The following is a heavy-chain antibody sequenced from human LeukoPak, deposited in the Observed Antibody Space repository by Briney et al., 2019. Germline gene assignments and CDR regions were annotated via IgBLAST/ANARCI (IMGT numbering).Heavy chain of an antibody. D-gene: IGHD5-24*01. CDR3: ARIPADGYNPRPYFDY. CDR1: GGSFSSGSYY. V-gene: IGHV4-61*01. J-gene: IGHJ4*02. CDR2: IYYSGST. Sequence: SETLSLTCTVSGGSFSSGSYYWSWIRQPPGKGQEWIGYIYYSGSTNYNPSLKSRVTISVDTSKNQFSLKLSSVTAADTAVYYCARIPADGYNPRPYFDYWGQGTLVTVSS.